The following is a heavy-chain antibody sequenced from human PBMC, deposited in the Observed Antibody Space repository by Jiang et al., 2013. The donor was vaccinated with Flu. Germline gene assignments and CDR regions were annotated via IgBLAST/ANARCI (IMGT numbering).Heavy chain of an antibody. CDR1: GFTFSSYG. Sequence: VQLLESGGGVVQPGRSLRLSCAASGFTFSSYGMHWVRQAPGKGLEWVAVISYDGSNKYYADSVKGRFTISRDNSKNTLYLQMNSLRAEDTAVYYCAKENRIAAAGLFDY. CDR2: ISYDGSNK. J-gene: IGHJ4*01. D-gene: IGHD6-13*01. CDR3: AKENRIAAAGLFDY. V-gene: IGHV3-30*18.